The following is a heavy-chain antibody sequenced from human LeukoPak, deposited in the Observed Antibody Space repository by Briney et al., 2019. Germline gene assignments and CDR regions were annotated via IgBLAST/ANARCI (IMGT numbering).Heavy chain of an antibody. CDR3: AREFYDSSGYGYWYFDL. CDR2: IKQDGSEK. J-gene: IGHJ2*01. V-gene: IGHV3-7*01. Sequence: PVGSLRLSCAASGFTFSSYWMSWVRQAPGKGLEWVANIKQDGSEKYYVDSVKGRFTISRDNAKNSLYLQMNSLRAEDTAVYYCAREFYDSSGYGYWYFDLWGRGTLVTVSS. CDR1: GFTFSSYW. D-gene: IGHD3-22*01.